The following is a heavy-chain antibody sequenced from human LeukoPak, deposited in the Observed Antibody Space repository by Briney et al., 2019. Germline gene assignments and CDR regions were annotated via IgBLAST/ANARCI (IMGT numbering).Heavy chain of an antibody. J-gene: IGHJ4*02. D-gene: IGHD4-11*01. CDR2: ISYDGTNK. V-gene: IGHV3-30*07. CDR3: ARDRSPNWSAYSNPTFHY. Sequence: AGGSLRLSCAASGLTFSLYAIHWVRQAPGKGLEWVAVISYDGTNKNYADSVQGRFTITRDNSKNTLYLQLNSLRAEDTAVYYCARDRSPNWSAYSNPTFHYWGQGTLVTVSS. CDR1: GLTFSLYA.